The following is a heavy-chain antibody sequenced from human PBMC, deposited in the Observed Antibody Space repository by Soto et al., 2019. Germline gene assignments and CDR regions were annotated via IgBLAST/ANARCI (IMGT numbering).Heavy chain of an antibody. CDR3: ASLYKQDGGIDV. V-gene: IGHV3-21*01. CDR1: GFTFSSYS. CDR2: ISSSSSYI. J-gene: IGHJ6*02. Sequence: VGSLRLSCAASGFTFSSYSMNWVRQAPGKGLEWVSSISSSSSYIYYAVSVKGRFTISRDNAKNSLYLQMNSLRAEDTAVYYCASLYKQDGGIDVWGQGTTVTVSS. D-gene: IGHD3-16*01.